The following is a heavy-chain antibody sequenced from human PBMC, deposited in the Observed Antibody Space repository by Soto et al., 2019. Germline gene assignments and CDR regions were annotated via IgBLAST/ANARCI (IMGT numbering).Heavy chain of an antibody. D-gene: IGHD1-26*01. Sequence: PGGSLRLSFAASGFSFSSSGMHWVRQAPGKGLEWVAVISYDGSQKYYADSVKGRFTISRDNSKNTLYLQMNSLRGEDKAVYYCAKDLVGGVRYYYGMDVWGQGTTVTVSS. CDR3: AKDLVGGVRYYYGMDV. CDR2: ISYDGSQK. V-gene: IGHV3-30*18. CDR1: GFSFSSSG. J-gene: IGHJ6*02.